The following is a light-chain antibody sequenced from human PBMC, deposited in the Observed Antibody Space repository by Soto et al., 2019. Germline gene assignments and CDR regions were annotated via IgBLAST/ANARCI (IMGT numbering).Light chain of an antibody. Sequence: EIVMTQSPATLSVSPGERVTLSCRASQSVRTTLAWYQQKPGQAPRLLIYGASTRATGIPARFSGSGSGTDFTLTISKLEPEDFAVYYCQQYGGSPRTFGQGTKVDIK. CDR3: QQYGGSPRT. CDR2: GAS. CDR1: QSVRTT. V-gene: IGKV3-15*01. J-gene: IGKJ1*01.